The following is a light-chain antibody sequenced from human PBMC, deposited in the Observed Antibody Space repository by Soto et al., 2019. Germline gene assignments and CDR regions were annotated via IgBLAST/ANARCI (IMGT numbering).Light chain of an antibody. CDR3: QQSYNTPRT. CDR2: EAS. V-gene: IGKV1-39*01. J-gene: IGKJ1*01. CDR1: QAISTY. Sequence: DIHMTQSPSSLSASVGDRVTITCRASQAISTYLNWYQQKPGKAPKVLICEASSLQSGVPSRFSGSGSGTDFTLTISSLQPEDFATYYCQQSYNTPRTFGQGTKVDIK.